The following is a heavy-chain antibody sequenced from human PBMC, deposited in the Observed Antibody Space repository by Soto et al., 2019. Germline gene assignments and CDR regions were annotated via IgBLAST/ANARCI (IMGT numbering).Heavy chain of an antibody. CDR1: GGSFSGYY. Sequence: SETLSLTCAVYGGSFSGYYWSWIRQPPGKGLEWIGEINHSGSTNYNPSLKSRVTISVDTSKNQFSLKLSSVTAADTAVYYCARGSEPPIVVVVAATPASFFDYWGQGTLVTVSS. D-gene: IGHD2-15*01. CDR2: INHSGST. CDR3: ARGSEPPIVVVVAATPASFFDY. V-gene: IGHV4-34*01. J-gene: IGHJ4*02.